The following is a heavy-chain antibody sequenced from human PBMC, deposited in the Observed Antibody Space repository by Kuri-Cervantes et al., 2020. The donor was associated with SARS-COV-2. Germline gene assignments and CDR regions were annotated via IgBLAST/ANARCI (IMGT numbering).Heavy chain of an antibody. Sequence: GESLKISCAASGFTFSSYEMNWVRQAPGKGLEWVSYISSSGSTIYYADSVKGRFTISRDNAKNSLYLQMNSLRAEDTALYYCANSLVDTAMGYFQHWGQGTLVTVSS. D-gene: IGHD5-18*01. J-gene: IGHJ1*01. CDR2: ISSSGSTI. CDR3: ANSLVDTAMGYFQH. V-gene: IGHV3-48*03. CDR1: GFTFSSYE.